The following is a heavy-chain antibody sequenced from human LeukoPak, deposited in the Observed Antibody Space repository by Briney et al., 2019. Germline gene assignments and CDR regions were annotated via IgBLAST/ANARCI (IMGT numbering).Heavy chain of an antibody. Sequence: ETPSLTCAVSGVSVGSGGYSWSWIRQPPGKGLEWIGYIYYSGSTNYNPSLKSRVTISVDTSKNQFSLKLSSVTAADTAVYYCARVWITFGGVIYYFDYWGQGTLVTVSS. V-gene: IGHV4-61*08. CDR2: IYYSGST. D-gene: IGHD3-16*02. CDR1: GVSVGSGGYS. J-gene: IGHJ4*02. CDR3: ARVWITFGGVIYYFDY.